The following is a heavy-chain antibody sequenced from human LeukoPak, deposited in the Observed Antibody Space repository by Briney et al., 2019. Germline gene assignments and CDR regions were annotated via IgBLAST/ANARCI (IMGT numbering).Heavy chain of an antibody. J-gene: IGHJ1*01. D-gene: IGHD1-26*01. V-gene: IGHV3-53*01. CDR1: GFTVSSNY. Sequence: GGSLRLSCAASGFTVSSNYMSWVRQAPGKGLEWVSVIYSGGSTYYADSVRGRFTISRDNSKNTLYLQMNSLRAEDTALYYCAKKVVVGATSPYSDFQDWGQGTLVTVSS. CDR2: IYSGGST. CDR3: AKKVVVGATSPYSDFQD.